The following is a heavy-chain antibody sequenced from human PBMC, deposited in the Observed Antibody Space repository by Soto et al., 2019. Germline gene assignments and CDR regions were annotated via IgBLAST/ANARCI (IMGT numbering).Heavy chain of an antibody. D-gene: IGHD3-16*01. CDR2: TSYDGNNK. Sequence: QVQLVESGGGVVQPGTSLRLSCAESGFRFKSFVMHWVRQAPGKGLEWVAFTSYDGNNKDYGDSVKGRFTVSRDNSQNTLHLQMDFLRPEDTALYYCARWGTTGGFDLWGQGTLVSVSS. V-gene: IGHV3-30*19. J-gene: IGHJ4*02. CDR1: GFRFKSFV. CDR3: ARWGTTGGFDL.